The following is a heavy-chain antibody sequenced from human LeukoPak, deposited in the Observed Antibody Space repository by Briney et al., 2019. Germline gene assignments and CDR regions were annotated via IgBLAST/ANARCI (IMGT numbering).Heavy chain of an antibody. D-gene: IGHD3-3*01. CDR3: ARGRYDSWSGYSNYYYYYGMDV. CDR2: ISYDGSNK. V-gene: IGHV3-30-3*01. CDR1: GFTFSSYA. Sequence: PGRSLRLSCAASGFTFSSYAMHWVRQAPGKGLEWVAVISYDGSNKYYADSVKGRFTISRDNSKNTLYLQMNSLRAEDTAVYYCARGRYDSWSGYSNYYYYYGMDVWGQGTTVTVSS. J-gene: IGHJ6*02.